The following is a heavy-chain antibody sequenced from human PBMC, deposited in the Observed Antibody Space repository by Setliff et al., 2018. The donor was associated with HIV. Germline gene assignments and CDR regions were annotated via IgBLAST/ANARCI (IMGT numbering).Heavy chain of an antibody. CDR2: IYPADSDT. J-gene: IGHJ6*03. D-gene: IGHD2-2*01. CDR3: SRASDPSHRMPPTNYYYYMDV. V-gene: IGHV5-51*01. Sequence: GESLTISCKGSGYSFTNYWIGWVRQVPGKGLEWMGIIYPADSDTRYSPSFQGQVTISADKSISTAYLQWSSLRASDTAVYYCSRASDPSHRMPPTNYYYYMDVWGKGTKVTVSS. CDR1: GYSFTNYW.